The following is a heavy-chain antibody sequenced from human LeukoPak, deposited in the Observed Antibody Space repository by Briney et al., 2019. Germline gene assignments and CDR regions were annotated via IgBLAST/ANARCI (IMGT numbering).Heavy chain of an antibody. D-gene: IGHD2-21*01. CDR1: GFIFNNYG. V-gene: IGHV3-33*01. CDR3: ARDDDICGHPDF. J-gene: IGHJ4*02. CDR2: IWDVKSEQ. Sequence: GGSLRLSCAASGFIFNNYGMHWVRQAPAKGLEWVAVIWDVKSEQYYADSVKGRLTISRDNSKKILHLQMTGLRADDTAVYYCARDDDICGHPDFWGQGTLVRVSS.